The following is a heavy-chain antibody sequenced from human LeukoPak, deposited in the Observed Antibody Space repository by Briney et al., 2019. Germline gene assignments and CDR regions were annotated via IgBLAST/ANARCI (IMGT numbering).Heavy chain of an antibody. Sequence: IIPIFGTANYAQKFQGRVTITADESTSTAYMELSSLRSEDTAVYYCARGPRRGSYHTHFDYWGQGTLVTVSS. V-gene: IGHV1-69*01. CDR3: ARGPRRGSYHTHFDY. D-gene: IGHD1-26*01. J-gene: IGHJ4*02. CDR2: IIPIFGTA.